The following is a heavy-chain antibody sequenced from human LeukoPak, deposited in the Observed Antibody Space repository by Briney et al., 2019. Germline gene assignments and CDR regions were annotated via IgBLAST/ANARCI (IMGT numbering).Heavy chain of an antibody. CDR2: FGTRSTSV. J-gene: IGHJ4*02. Sequence: PGGSLRLSCAASGFTFRNYWMAWVRQAPGKGLEWVSSFGTRSTSVYHAGSVKGRFAISRDNAKNSLYLQMNSLRAEDTALYYCAREVSEGFDFWGQGTLVTVSS. V-gene: IGHV3-21*01. CDR1: GFTFRNYW. CDR3: AREVSEGFDF. D-gene: IGHD3-22*01.